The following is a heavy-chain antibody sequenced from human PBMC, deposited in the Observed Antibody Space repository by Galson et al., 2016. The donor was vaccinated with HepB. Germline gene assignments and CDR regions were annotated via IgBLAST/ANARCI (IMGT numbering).Heavy chain of an antibody. J-gene: IGHJ6*04. CDR1: GFTFRNYA. Sequence: LRLSCAASGFTFRNYAMSWVRQAPGKGLEWIGEIYYSGSTNYNPSLQSRVTTSADTIKKQFSLKLSSVAAADTAVYYCARGWYYNYMDVWGKGITVIVSS. V-gene: IGHV4-34*01. CDR2: IYYSGST. CDR3: ARGWYYNYMDV. D-gene: IGHD3-3*01.